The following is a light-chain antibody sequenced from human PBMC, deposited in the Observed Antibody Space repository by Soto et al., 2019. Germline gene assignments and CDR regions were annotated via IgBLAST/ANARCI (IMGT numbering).Light chain of an antibody. J-gene: IGLJ2*01. V-gene: IGLV2-23*01. CDR3: CSYAGRSTFVV. CDR2: EGS. CDR1: SSDVGSYNL. Sequence: QSALTQPASVSGSPGQSITISCTGTSSDVGSYNLVSWYQQHPGKAPKLMIYEGSKRPSGVSNRFSGSKSGNTASLTISGLQAEDEADYCCCSYAGRSTFVVFGGGTTLTVL.